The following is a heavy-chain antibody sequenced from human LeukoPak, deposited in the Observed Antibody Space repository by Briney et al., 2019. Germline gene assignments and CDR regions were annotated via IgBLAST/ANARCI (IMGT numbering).Heavy chain of an antibody. J-gene: IGHJ4*02. V-gene: IGHV1-2*06. D-gene: IGHD6-13*01. Sequence: ASVKVSCKASGYTFTGYYMHWVRQAPGQGLEWMGRINPNSGGTNYAQKFQGRVTMTRDTSISTAYMELSRLRSDDTAVYYCARRRIAAAVFDYWGQGTLVTVSS. CDR1: GYTFTGYY. CDR2: INPNSGGT. CDR3: ARRRIAAAVFDY.